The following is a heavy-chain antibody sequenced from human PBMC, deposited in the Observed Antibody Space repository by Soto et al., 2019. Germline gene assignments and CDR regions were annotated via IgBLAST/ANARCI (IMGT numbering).Heavy chain of an antibody. CDR1: GYTFTSYG. V-gene: IGHV1-18*01. D-gene: IGHD6-19*01. Sequence: ASVKVPCKASGYTFTSYGISWVRQAPGQGLEWMGWISAYNGNTNYAQKLQGRVTMTTDTSTSTAYMELRSLRSDDTAVYYCAREPRYSSGWYPFGAFDIWGQGTLVTVSS. J-gene: IGHJ3*02. CDR3: AREPRYSSGWYPFGAFDI. CDR2: ISAYNGNT.